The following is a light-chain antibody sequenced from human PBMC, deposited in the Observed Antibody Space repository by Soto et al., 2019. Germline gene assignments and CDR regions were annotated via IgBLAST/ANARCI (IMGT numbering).Light chain of an antibody. CDR3: QHYGGMWT. CDR2: GAS. J-gene: IGKJ1*01. Sequence: EIVLTQSPGTLSLSPGERATLSCRASQSVSSSYLAWYQQKPGQAPRLLIYGASSRATGIPHRFSGSGSGTEFILTISSLQPDDFASYCCQHYGGMWTFGQGTKVDIK. V-gene: IGKV3-20*01. CDR1: QSVSSSY.